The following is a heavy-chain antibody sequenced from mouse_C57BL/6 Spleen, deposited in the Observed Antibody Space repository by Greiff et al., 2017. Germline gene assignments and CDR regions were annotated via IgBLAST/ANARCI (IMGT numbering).Heavy chain of an antibody. CDR3: TALLRGFAY. CDR2: IRLKSDNYAT. V-gene: IGHV6-3*01. Sequence: EVKVEESGGGLVQPGGSMKLSCVASGFTFSNYWMNWVRQSPEKGLEWVAQIRLKSDNYATHYAESVKRRFTISRDDSKSSIYLQMNNLRAEDTGIYYCTALLRGFAYWGQGTLVTVAA. J-gene: IGHJ3*01. CDR1: GFTFSNYW.